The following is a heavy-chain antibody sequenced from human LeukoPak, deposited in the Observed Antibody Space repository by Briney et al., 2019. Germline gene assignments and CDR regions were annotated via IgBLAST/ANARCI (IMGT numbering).Heavy chain of an antibody. V-gene: IGHV4-4*02. CDR1: GGSISSSNW. J-gene: IGHJ4*02. CDR2: IYHSGST. CDR3: ARGESYYDSSGYYAFDY. Sequence: SGTLSLTCAVSGGSISSSNWWSWVRQPPGKGLEWIGGIYHSGSTNYNPSLKSRVTISVDKSKNQFSLKLSSVTAADTAVYYCARGESYYDSSGYYAFDYWGQGTLVTVSS. D-gene: IGHD3-22*01.